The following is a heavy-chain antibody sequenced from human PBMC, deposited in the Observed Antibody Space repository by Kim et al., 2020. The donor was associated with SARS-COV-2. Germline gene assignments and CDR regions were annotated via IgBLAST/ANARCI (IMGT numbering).Heavy chain of an antibody. Sequence: ASVKVSCKASGYTFTSYAMNWVRQAPGQGLEWMGWINTNTGNPTYAQGFTGRFVFSLDTSVSTAYLQISSLKAEDTAVYYCARALPRYCGGDCGPGVKYNWFDPWGQGTLVTVSS. CDR1: GYTFTSYA. CDR2: INTNTGNP. CDR3: ARALPRYCGGDCGPGVKYNWFDP. V-gene: IGHV7-4-1*02. J-gene: IGHJ5*02. D-gene: IGHD2-21*02.